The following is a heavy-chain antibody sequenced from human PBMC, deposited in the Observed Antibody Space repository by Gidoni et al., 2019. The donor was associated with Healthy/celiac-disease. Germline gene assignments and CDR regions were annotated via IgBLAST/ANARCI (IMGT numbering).Heavy chain of an antibody. D-gene: IGHD6-19*01. CDR3: ARDLSYSSGPGGMDV. V-gene: IGHV1-2*02. CDR2: TNTNRGGT. CDR1: GSPFTGYY. Sequence: QVQLVQPGAELKKPGSSVTVSCKASGSPFTGYYMQWFRQAPGQGLEWMGWTNTNRGGTNYAKKFQGRVTMNRETSISTAYMELSRLRSDNTAVYYCARDLSYSSGPGGMDVWGQGTTVTVSS. J-gene: IGHJ6*02.